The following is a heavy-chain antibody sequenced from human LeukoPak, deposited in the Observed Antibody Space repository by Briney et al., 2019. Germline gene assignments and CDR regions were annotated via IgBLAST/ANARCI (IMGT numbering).Heavy chain of an antibody. CDR1: GGSISSSSYY. V-gene: IGHV4-39*01. CDR2: IYYSGST. Sequence: PSETLSLTCTVSGGSISSSSYYWGWIRQPPGKGLEWIGSIYYSGSTYYNPSLKSRVTISVDTSKNQFSLKLSSVTAADTAVYYCARGFPGGYWGQGTLVTVSS. J-gene: IGHJ4*02. CDR3: ARGFPGGY. D-gene: IGHD3-10*01.